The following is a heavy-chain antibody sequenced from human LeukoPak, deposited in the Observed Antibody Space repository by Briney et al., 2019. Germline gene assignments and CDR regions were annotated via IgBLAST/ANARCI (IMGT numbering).Heavy chain of an antibody. CDR2: INHSGST. D-gene: IGHD2-2*01. CDR3: ARGRTPAGPGAFDI. J-gene: IGHJ3*02. CDR1: GGSFSGYY. Sequence: SETLSLTCAAYGGSFSGYYWSWIRQPPGKGLEWIGEINHSGSTNYNPSLKSRVTISVDTSKNQFSLKLSSVTAADTAVYYCARGRTPAGPGAFDIWGQGTMVTVSS. V-gene: IGHV4-34*01.